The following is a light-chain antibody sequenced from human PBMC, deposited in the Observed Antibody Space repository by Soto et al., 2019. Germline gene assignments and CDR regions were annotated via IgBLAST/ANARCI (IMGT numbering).Light chain of an antibody. Sequence: QPVLTQPPSASGTPGQRVTISCSGSSSNIGSNYVYWYQQLPGTAPKLLIYRNNQRPSGVPDRFSGSKSDTSASLAISGLRSEDEADYYCAAWDDSLSGPDVFGSGTKLTVL. V-gene: IGLV1-47*01. J-gene: IGLJ1*01. CDR1: SSNIGSNY. CDR3: AAWDDSLSGPDV. CDR2: RNN.